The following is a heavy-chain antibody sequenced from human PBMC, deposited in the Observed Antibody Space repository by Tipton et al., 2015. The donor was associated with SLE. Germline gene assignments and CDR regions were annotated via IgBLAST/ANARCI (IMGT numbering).Heavy chain of an antibody. Sequence: TLSLTCTVSGGSISSGSYSWIWIRQPAGKELEWIGRIYTSGSTNYNPSLKSRVTISVDTSKNQFSLKLSSVTAADTAVYYCARAQSSRFSGYYYYYMDVWGKGTTVTVSS. CDR1: GGSISSGSYS. CDR3: ARAQSSRFSGYYYYYMDV. J-gene: IGHJ6*03. CDR2: IYTSGST. V-gene: IGHV4-61*02. D-gene: IGHD3-3*01.